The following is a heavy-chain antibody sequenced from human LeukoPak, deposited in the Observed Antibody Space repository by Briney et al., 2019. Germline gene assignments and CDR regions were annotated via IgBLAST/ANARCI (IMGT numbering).Heavy chain of an antibody. J-gene: IGHJ6*03. V-gene: IGHV1-2*02. Sequence: ASVKVSCKASGYSFTGYYMHWVRQAPGQGLEWTGWINPNSGDTKYAQKFQGRVTMTRDTSISTAYMELTRLGSDDTAVYYCARGGLRVMVYRLYYMDVWGKGTTVTVSS. CDR1: GYSFTGYY. CDR2: INPNSGDT. CDR3: ARGGLRVMVYRLYYMDV. D-gene: IGHD2-8*01.